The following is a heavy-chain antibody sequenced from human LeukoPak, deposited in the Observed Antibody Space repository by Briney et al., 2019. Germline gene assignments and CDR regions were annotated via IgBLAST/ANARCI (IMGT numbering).Heavy chain of an antibody. CDR3: ARFTAGWFDP. CDR1: GFTVSSKY. CDR2: IYSSGDT. J-gene: IGHJ5*02. V-gene: IGHV3-53*01. D-gene: IGHD3-16*01. Sequence: GGSLRLSCAVSGFTVSSKYMSWVRQAPGKGLEWVSVIYSSGDTYYADSVKGRFSISRDNSENTVFLQMNSLRAEDTAIYCCARFTAGWFDPWGQGTLVTVSS.